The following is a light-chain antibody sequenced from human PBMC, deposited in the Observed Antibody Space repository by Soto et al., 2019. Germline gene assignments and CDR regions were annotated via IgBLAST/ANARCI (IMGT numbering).Light chain of an antibody. Sequence: EIVMTQSPATLSVSPGERATLSFRASQSVSNNYLAWYQQKPGQAPRLLIYDASSRASGIPARFSGSGSGTEFTLCISNLQSEDFAVYHCQQYSRSPRTFGQGTKVDIK. CDR2: DAS. J-gene: IGKJ1*01. CDR1: QSVSNN. V-gene: IGKV3-15*01. CDR3: QQYSRSPRT.